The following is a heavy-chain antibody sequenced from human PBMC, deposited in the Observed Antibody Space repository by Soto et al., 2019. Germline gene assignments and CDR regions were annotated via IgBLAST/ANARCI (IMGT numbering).Heavy chain of an antibody. J-gene: IGHJ3*02. CDR3: ARDQRAGTPLYAFDI. CDR1: GGTFSSYT. Sequence: SVKVSCKASGGTFSSYTISWVRQAPGQGLEWMGRIIPILGIANYAQKFQGRVTITADKSTSTAYMELSSLRSEDTAVYYCARDQRAGTPLYAFDIWGQGTMVTVSS. CDR2: IIPILGIA. D-gene: IGHD6-19*01. V-gene: IGHV1-69*04.